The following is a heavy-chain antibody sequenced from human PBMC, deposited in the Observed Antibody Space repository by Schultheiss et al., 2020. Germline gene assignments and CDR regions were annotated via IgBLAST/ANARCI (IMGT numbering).Heavy chain of an antibody. CDR3: AKTHDGTYWAFDI. Sequence: GGSLRLSCAASGFTFSSYWMHWVRQAPGKGLVWVSRINSDGSSTSYADSVKGRFTISRDNIENTLYLQMNSLRAEDTAVYYCAKTHDGTYWAFDIWGQGKMGTVSS. D-gene: IGHD1-26*01. CDR2: INSDGSST. CDR1: GFTFSSYW. J-gene: IGHJ3*02. V-gene: IGHV3-74*01.